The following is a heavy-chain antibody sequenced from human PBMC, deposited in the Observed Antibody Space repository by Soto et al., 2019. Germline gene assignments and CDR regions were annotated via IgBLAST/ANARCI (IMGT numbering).Heavy chain of an antibody. CDR1: GYSFTNYW. D-gene: IGHD6-19*01. J-gene: IGHJ3*02. Sequence: GESLKISCKGSGYSFTNYWTGWVRQMPGKGLEWMGIIYPGDSETRYSPSFQGQVTISADKSISTAYLQWSSLKASDTAMYYCASEGIIAVAGTTEAFDIWGQGTMVTVSS. CDR3: ASEGIIAVAGTTEAFDI. CDR2: IYPGDSET. V-gene: IGHV5-51*01.